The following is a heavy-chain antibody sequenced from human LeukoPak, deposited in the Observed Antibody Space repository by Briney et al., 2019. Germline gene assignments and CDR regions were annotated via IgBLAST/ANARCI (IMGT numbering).Heavy chain of an antibody. CDR1: GYTFTSYD. D-gene: IGHD3-16*01. CDR3: VGAERGGGRNWFDP. V-gene: IGHV1-8*01. CDR2: MNPNNGNT. Sequence: ASVKVSCKASGYTFTSYDINWVRQATGQGLEWMGWMNPNNGNTGYAQKFQGRVTMTRNTSIRTAYMELSSLISEDTAVYYCVGAERGGGRNWFDPWGQGTLVTVSS. J-gene: IGHJ5*02.